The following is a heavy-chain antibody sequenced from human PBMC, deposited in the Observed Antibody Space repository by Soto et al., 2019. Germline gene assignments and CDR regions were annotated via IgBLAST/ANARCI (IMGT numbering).Heavy chain of an antibody. D-gene: IGHD6-25*01. V-gene: IGHV5-51*01. CDR2: IYPRDSDT. CDR1: GYNFVSYW. Sequence: CKGSGYNFVSYWIGWVRQMPGKGLEWMGIIYPRDSDTRYSPSFQGQVTISADKSISTAYLQWSSLKASDTAMYYCATSRIAAVNWFDSWGQGTQVTVS. CDR3: ATSRIAAVNWFDS. J-gene: IGHJ5*01.